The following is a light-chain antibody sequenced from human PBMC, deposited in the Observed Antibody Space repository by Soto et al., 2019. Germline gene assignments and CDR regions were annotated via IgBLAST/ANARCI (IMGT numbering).Light chain of an antibody. V-gene: IGLV2-11*01. J-gene: IGLJ3*02. Sequence: QSVLTQPRSVSGSPGQSVTISCTGTSSDVGGYNYVSWYQQHPGQAPKLIIYDVTKRPSGVPDRFSGSKSGNTASLTISGLQAEDEADYYCGSFAGPVWVFGGGTKLTVL. CDR2: DVT. CDR1: SSDVGGYNY. CDR3: GSFAGPVWV.